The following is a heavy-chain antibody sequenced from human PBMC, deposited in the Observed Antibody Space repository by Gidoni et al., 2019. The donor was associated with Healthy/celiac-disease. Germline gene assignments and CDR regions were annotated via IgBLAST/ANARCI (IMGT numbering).Heavy chain of an antibody. D-gene: IGHD3-3*01. V-gene: IGHV4-61*02. J-gene: IGHJ6*02. CDR2: IYTSGST. CDR1: GGSISSGSYY. Sequence: GQLQESGPGLVKPSQTLSLTCTVSGGSISSGSYYWSWIRQPAGKGLEWIGRIYTSGSTNYNPSLKSRVTISVDTSKNQFSLKLSSVTAADTAVYYCAREITQYYDFWSGYGMDVWGQGTTVTVSS. CDR3: AREITQYYDFWSGYGMDV.